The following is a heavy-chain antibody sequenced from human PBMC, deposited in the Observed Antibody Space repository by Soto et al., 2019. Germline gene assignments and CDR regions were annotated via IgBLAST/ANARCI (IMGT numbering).Heavy chain of an antibody. V-gene: IGHV4-34*01. CDR3: GRLEGLATISYYFDY. J-gene: IGHJ4*02. CDR1: GGSFSGYY. D-gene: IGHD3-9*01. Sequence: SETLSLTCAVYGGSFSGYYWSWIRQPPGKGLEWIGEINHSGSTNYNPSLKSRVSISVDTSKNQFSLKLMSLSAADTAVYYCGRLEGLATISYYFDYWGQGALVTVSS. CDR2: INHSGST.